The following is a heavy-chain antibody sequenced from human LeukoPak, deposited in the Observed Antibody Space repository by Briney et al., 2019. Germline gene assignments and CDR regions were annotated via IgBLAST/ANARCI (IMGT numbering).Heavy chain of an antibody. CDR1: GGSISSYY. Sequence: SETLSLTCTVSGGSISSYYWDWIRQPPGKGLEWIGTFYHGGSTYYNPSLKSRVTISVDTSKNQFSLKLSSVTAADTAVYYCAREREGSGSPTTYYFDYWGQGTLVTVSS. J-gene: IGHJ4*02. V-gene: IGHV4-59*04. CDR3: AREREGSGSPTTYYFDY. D-gene: IGHD3-10*01. CDR2: FYHGGST.